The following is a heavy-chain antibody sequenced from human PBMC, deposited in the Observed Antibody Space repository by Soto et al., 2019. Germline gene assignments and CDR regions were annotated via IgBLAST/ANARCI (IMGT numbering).Heavy chain of an antibody. CDR3: ARDRYYGGADY. CDR2: VYYSGSN. J-gene: IGHJ4*02. D-gene: IGHD3-10*01. V-gene: IGHV4-59*01. Sequence: SENLVLTCTVSGGSISSYYWSWIRQPPGEGLEWIGYVYYSGSNTYNPSLTSRVTISVDTSKNQFSLKMSSVTSAETAVYFCARDRYYGGADYWGQGSLVTVSS. CDR1: GGSISSYY.